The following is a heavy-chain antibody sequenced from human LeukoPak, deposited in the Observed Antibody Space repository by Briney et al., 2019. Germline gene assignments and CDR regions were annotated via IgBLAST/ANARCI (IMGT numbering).Heavy chain of an antibody. Sequence: GGSLRLSCAASGFTVSSNYMSWVRQAPGKGLEWVSVIYSGGSTYYADSVKGRFTISRDNSKNTLYLQMNSLRAEDTAVYYCAKDQSYGDYYAFDIWGQGTMVTASS. J-gene: IGHJ3*02. CDR2: IYSGGST. V-gene: IGHV3-53*01. D-gene: IGHD4-17*01. CDR1: GFTVSSNY. CDR3: AKDQSYGDYYAFDI.